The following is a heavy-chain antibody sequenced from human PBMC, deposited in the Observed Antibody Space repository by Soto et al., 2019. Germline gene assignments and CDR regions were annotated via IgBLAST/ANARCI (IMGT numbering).Heavy chain of an antibody. D-gene: IGHD2-15*01. CDR2: IKDDGSRT. J-gene: IGHJ4*02. CDR1: GFTFSSYA. V-gene: IGHV3-74*03. CDR3: TRDCCADPFDK. Sequence: HPGGSLRLSCAASGFTFSSYAMSWVRQAPGKGLEWVSAIKDDGSRTTYADSVKGRFTISRDNAKSMLYLQMNSLRAEDTAVYYCTRDCCADPFDKWGQGTLVTVSS.